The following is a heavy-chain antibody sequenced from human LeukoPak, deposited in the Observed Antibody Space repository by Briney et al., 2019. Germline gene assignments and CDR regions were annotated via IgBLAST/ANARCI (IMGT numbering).Heavy chain of an antibody. CDR2: IIPIFGTA. J-gene: IGHJ4*02. D-gene: IGHD2-2*01. Sequence: SVKVSCKASGYTFTSYGISWVRQAPGQGLEWMGGIIPIFGTANYAQKFQGRVTITADESTSTAYMELSSLRSEDTAVYYCARGVPAATYYFDYWGQGTLVTVSS. CDR1: GYTFTSYG. V-gene: IGHV1-69*13. CDR3: ARGVPAATYYFDY.